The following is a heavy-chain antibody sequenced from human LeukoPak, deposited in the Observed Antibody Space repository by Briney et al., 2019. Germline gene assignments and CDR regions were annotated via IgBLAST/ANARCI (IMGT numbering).Heavy chain of an antibody. CDR3: ARDPNGDYLGAFDF. D-gene: IGHD4-17*01. CDR2: ISGSGDTT. Sequence: GGSLRLSCAGSGFTFSSYGMTWVRQAPGKGLEWVSCISGSGDTTRYGESVKGRFTVSRDNSKNTLYLEMNNLGAEDAAVYYCARDPNGDYLGAFDFWGQGTLVTVSS. CDR1: GFTFSSYG. V-gene: IGHV3-23*01. J-gene: IGHJ3*01.